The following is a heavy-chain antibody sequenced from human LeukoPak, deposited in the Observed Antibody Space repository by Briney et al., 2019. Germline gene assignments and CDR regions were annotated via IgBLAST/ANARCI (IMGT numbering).Heavy chain of an antibody. D-gene: IGHD6-13*01. CDR2: ITAIDGRT. V-gene: IGHV3-23*01. CDR3: TKDRRGPAAGTWYFDS. CDR1: GFTFSSTT. J-gene: IGHJ4*02. Sequence: GGSLRLPCVASGFTFSSTTMGWVRQAPGRGLEWVSSITAIDGRTYYADSVRGRFTISRDNSKNTVYLQLNSLRAGDTAIYYCTKDRRGPAAGTWYFDSWGQGTLVTVSS.